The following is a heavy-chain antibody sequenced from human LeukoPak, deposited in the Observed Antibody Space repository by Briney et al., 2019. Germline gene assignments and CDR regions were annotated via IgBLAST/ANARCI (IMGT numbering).Heavy chain of an antibody. V-gene: IGHV4-59*01. J-gene: IGHJ4*02. CDR3: ARLHPGDD. CDR1: GASISDYN. CDR2: ISDSGST. Sequence: SETPSLTCTVSGASISDYNLSWIRQPPGKGLEWIGYISDSGSTNYNPSLKSRVTISADTSKNQFSLKLSSVTAADTALYYCARLHPGDDWGQGTLVIVSS.